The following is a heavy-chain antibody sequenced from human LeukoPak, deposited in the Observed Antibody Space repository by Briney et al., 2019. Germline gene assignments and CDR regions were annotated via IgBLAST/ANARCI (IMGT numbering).Heavy chain of an antibody. J-gene: IGHJ4*02. CDR1: GGSISSHF. V-gene: IGHV4-59*11. Sequence: SETLSLTCTVSGGSISSHFWSWIRQPPGKGLEWIGYIHYGGSTNYNPSLKSRVTISVDTSKNQFSLRLSSVTAADTAVYYCARDGYSGSSLFDYWGQGTLVTVSS. CDR3: ARDGYSGSSLFDY. D-gene: IGHD1-26*01. CDR2: IHYGGST.